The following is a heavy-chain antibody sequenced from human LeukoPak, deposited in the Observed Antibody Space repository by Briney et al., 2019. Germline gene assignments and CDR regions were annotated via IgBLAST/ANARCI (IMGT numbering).Heavy chain of an antibody. D-gene: IGHD3-22*01. CDR3: ARESFHDNSGDYSGDGAFDI. J-gene: IGHJ3*02. Sequence: ASVKVSCNASGYTFTNYVVNWVRQAPGQGLEWMGWISAYDGNSNYAETLRGRVTMTTDTSTSTAYMELGSLRSDDTAVYYCARESFHDNSGDYSGDGAFDIWGQGTMVTVSS. V-gene: IGHV1-18*01. CDR1: GYTFTNYV. CDR2: ISAYDGNS.